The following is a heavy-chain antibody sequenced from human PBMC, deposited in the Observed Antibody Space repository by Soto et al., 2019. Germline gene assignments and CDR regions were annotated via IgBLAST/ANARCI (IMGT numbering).Heavy chain of an antibody. Sequence: QVQLVESGGGVVQPGRSLRLSCAASGFTFSSYAMHWVRQAPGKGLEWVAVISYDGSNKYYADSVKGRFTISRDNSKNTLYLQMNSLRAEDTAVYYCARARIGSSFPGHYYYYGMDVWGQGTTVTVSS. J-gene: IGHJ6*02. V-gene: IGHV3-30-3*01. CDR2: ISYDGSNK. D-gene: IGHD6-13*01. CDR1: GFTFSSYA. CDR3: ARARIGSSFPGHYYYYGMDV.